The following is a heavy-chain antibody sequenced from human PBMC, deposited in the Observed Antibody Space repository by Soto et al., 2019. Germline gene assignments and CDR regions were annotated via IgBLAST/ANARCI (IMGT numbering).Heavy chain of an antibody. D-gene: IGHD2-15*01. CDR2: ISYSGST. CDR1: GGSMSSYY. CDR3: ARADPDASVGY. Sequence: SETLSLTCTVSGGSMSSYYWTWLRQSPGRGLEWIGYISYSGSTYYNPSLKSRVTISADTFKNQFSLRMNSMIAADTAVYYCARADPDASVGYWGQGTLVTVSS. J-gene: IGHJ4*02. V-gene: IGHV4-59*01.